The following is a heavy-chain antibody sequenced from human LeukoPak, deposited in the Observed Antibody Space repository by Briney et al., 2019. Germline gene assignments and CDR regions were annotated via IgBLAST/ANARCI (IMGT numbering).Heavy chain of an antibody. D-gene: IGHD6-13*01. CDR2: IYWDDDN. CDR3: AHGLAAAGMGYFQR. V-gene: IGHV2-5*02. J-gene: IGHJ1*01. Sequence: ESGPTLVKPTQTLTLTCTFSGFSLSTHGVGVGWIRQPPGKALEWLALIYWDDDNRYSPSLKSRLTITKDTSKNQVVLTMTNMGPVDTATYYCAHGLAAAGMGYFQRWGQGTLVTVSS. CDR1: GFSLSTHGVG.